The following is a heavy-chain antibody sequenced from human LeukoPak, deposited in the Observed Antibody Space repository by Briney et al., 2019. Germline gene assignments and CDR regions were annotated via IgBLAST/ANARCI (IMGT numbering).Heavy chain of an antibody. CDR1: GFTVNSNY. CDR3: ARDRRGYYDSGGYAHFDY. CDR2: LYSGNIP. Sequence: GGSLRLSCTAPGFTVNSNYMSWVRQAPGKGLEWVSILYSGNIPYYADSVKGRFTISRDTSKNTLYLDMNSLRAEDTAVYFCARDRRGYYDSGGYAHFDYWGQGTLVTVSS. D-gene: IGHD3-22*01. V-gene: IGHV3-53*01. J-gene: IGHJ4*02.